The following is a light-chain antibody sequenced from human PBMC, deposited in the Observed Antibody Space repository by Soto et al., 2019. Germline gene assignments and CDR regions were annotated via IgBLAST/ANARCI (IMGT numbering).Light chain of an antibody. V-gene: IGKV1-39*01. CDR1: QTISTY. Sequence: DIQMTQSPSSLSASVGDRVTITCRASQTISTYLNWYQQKPGKAPRLLIYDASSLLSGVPSRFSGSGSGTDFTLTIASLQPEDFSTYNGQQSDSTPYTFGQGTKVEI. J-gene: IGKJ2*01. CDR3: QQSDSTPYT. CDR2: DAS.